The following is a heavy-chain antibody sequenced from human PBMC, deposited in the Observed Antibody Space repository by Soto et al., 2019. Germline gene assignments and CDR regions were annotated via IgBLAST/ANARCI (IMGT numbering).Heavy chain of an antibody. CDR3: TTWRREKACTSVSCYGDGAY. CDR1: GFTFNSAW. Sequence: EVPLVESGGALVKPGESLTLSCAASGFTFNSAWMTWVRQAPGKGLEWVGRIKSWTDGGRVDTAAPVKGRFTISRDDAKNTFYQQMNSRKSEDTAVYYGTTWRREKACTSVSCYGDGAYWGQGTLVTVSS. V-gene: IGHV3-15*02. CDR2: IKSWTDGGRV. D-gene: IGHD2-2*01. J-gene: IGHJ4*02.